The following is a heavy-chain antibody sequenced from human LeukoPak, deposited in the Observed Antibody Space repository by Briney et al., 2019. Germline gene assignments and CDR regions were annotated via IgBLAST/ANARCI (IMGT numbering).Heavy chain of an antibody. CDR3: ARHLKYSSSSFDY. Sequence: SETLSLTCTVSGGSISSSSYYWGWIRQPPGKGLEWIGSIYYSGSTYYNPSLKSRVTISVDTSKNQFSLKLSPVTAADTAVYYCARHLKYSSSSFDYWGQGTLVTVSS. CDR1: GGSISSSSYY. CDR2: IYYSGST. D-gene: IGHD6-6*01. V-gene: IGHV4-39*01. J-gene: IGHJ4*02.